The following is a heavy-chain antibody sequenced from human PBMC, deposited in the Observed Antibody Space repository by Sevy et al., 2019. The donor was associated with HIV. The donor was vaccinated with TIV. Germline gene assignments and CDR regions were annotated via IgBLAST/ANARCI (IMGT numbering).Heavy chain of an antibody. CDR1: RFTFSTYA. D-gene: IGHD3-22*01. CDR3: VKDVAYDNTYLDY. V-gene: IGHV3-23*01. J-gene: IGHJ4*02. Sequence: GGSLRLSCAASRFTFSTYAMSWVRQAPGKGLEWVSGVSGSGGSTYYADSVKGRFSISRDNSRNTLYLQINTLRAEDTAVYYCVKDVAYDNTYLDYWGQGTLVTVSS. CDR2: VSGSGGST.